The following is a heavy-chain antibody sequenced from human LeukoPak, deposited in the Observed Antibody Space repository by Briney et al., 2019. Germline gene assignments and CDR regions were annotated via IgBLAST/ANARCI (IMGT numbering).Heavy chain of an antibody. J-gene: IGHJ5*02. CDR1: GGSFSGYY. D-gene: IGHD2-15*01. CDR2: INHSGST. CDR3: AREDIVVVVAAGSQYNWFDP. Sequence: PSETLSLTCAVCGGSFSGYYWSCIRQPPGKGLEWIGEINHSGSTKYNPSLKSRVTISVATSKKQFSLQLSSVTAADTAVYYCAREDIVVVVAAGSQYNWFDPWGQRTLVTVSS. V-gene: IGHV4-34*01.